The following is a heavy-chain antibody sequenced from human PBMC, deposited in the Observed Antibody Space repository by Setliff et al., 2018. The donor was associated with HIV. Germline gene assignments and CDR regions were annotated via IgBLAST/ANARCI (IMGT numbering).Heavy chain of an antibody. CDR3: ARTRAPYFFDF. D-gene: IGHD1-26*01. Sequence: PSETLSLTCTVSGGSISSHYWSWIRQPPGKGLEWIGHIYTSGSTNYNPSLKSRVTMSVGTSKNQFSLKLSSVTAADTAVYFCARTRAPYFFDFWGQGAQVTVSS. J-gene: IGHJ4*02. CDR2: IYTSGST. CDR1: GGSISSHY. V-gene: IGHV4-4*08.